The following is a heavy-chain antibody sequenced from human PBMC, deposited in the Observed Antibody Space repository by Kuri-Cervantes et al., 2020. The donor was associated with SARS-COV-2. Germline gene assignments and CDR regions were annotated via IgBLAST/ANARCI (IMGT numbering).Heavy chain of an antibody. D-gene: IGHD3-16*01. J-gene: IGHJ6*02. V-gene: IGHV4-4*02. CDR3: ARLSLGDVEIFAEDYYYYGMDV. CDR1: GGSISSSNW. CDR2: IYHSGST. Sequence: GSLRLSCAVSGGSISSSNWWSWVRQPPGKGLEWIGEIYHSGSTSYNPSLKSRVTISVDKSKNQFSLKLSSVTAADTAVYYCARLSLGDVEIFAEDYYYYGMDVWGQGTTVTVSS.